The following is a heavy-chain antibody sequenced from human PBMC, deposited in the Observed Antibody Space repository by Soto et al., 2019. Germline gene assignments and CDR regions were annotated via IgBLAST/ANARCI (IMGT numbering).Heavy chain of an antibody. CDR2: ISASNGNT. Sequence: ASVKVSCKASGYTFATYGFSWVRQAPGQGLEWMGWISASNGNTNYAQKLRGRVTISVDTSKNQFSLKLSSVTAADTAVYYCARVLTIFGVVISWGQGTLVTVSS. J-gene: IGHJ4*02. CDR3: ARVLTIFGVVIS. CDR1: GYTFATYG. V-gene: IGHV1-18*01. D-gene: IGHD3-3*01.